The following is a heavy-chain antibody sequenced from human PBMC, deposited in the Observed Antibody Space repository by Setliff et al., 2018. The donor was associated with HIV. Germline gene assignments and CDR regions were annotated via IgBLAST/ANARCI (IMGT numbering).Heavy chain of an antibody. J-gene: IGHJ4*02. CDR3: ARGRPDDSVGFGY. CDR2: IYYSGST. CDR1: GGSISSYY. D-gene: IGHD3-22*01. V-gene: IGHV4-59*01. Sequence: KSSETLSLTCTVSGGSISSYYWSWIRQPPGKGLEWIGYIYYSGSTNYNPSLKSRVTISVDTSKNQFSLKLTSVTAADTAVYYRARGRPDDSVGFGYWGQGTLVTVSS.